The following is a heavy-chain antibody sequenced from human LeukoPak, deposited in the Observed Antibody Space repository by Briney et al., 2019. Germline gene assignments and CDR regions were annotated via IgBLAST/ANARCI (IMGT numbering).Heavy chain of an antibody. CDR3: ARGRIAGPKAPFDY. CDR2: IHDSGST. Sequence: SETLSLTCPVTGGSHSNDYWSWIRQPPGKGLEWIGHIHDSGSTTYNPSLKSRVTMSVDTSKNQFSLNLSSVTAADTAVYYCARGRIAGPKAPFDYWGQGTLVTVSS. V-gene: IGHV4-59*01. CDR1: GGSHSNDY. D-gene: IGHD2-21*01. J-gene: IGHJ4*02.